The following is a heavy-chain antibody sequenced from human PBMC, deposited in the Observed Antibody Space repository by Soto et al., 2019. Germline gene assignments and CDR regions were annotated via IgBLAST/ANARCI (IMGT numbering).Heavy chain of an antibody. CDR3: ARGLYCSGGSCDDY. CDR1: GGTVSSYT. D-gene: IGHD2-15*01. V-gene: IGHV1-69*02. CDR2: IIPILGIA. J-gene: IGHJ4*02. Sequence: QVQLVQSGAEVKKPGSSVKVSCKASGGTVSSYTISWVRQAPGQGLEWIGRIIPILGIANYDQKFQGRVTITADKSTSTAYMELSSLRSEDTAVYYCARGLYCSGGSCDDYWGQGGLVTVSS.